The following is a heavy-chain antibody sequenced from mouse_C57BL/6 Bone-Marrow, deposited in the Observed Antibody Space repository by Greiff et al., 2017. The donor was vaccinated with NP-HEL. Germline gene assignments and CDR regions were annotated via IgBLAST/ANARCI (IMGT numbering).Heavy chain of an antibody. D-gene: IGHD1-1*01. J-gene: IGHJ3*01. Sequence: EVKLVESGEGLVKPGGSLKLSCAASGFTFSSYAMSWVRQTPEKRLEWVAYISSGGDYIYYADTVKGRFTISRDNARNTLYLQMSSLKSEDTAMYYCTRVYYGSSIAYWGQGTLVTVSA. V-gene: IGHV5-9-1*02. CDR2: ISSGGDYI. CDR1: GFTFSSYA. CDR3: TRVYYGSSIAY.